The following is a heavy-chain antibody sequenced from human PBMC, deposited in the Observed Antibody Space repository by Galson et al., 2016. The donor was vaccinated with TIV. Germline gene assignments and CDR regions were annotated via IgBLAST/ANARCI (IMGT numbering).Heavy chain of an antibody. J-gene: IGHJ4*02. CDR2: ISYDGRDT. Sequence: SLRLSCAASRFTFSSYGMHWVRQAPGKGLEWVALISYDGRDTNYADSVKGRFTISRDNSKNTLYLQMSSLRREDTALYYCAKDFYSTSSGLSWGQGILVTVSS. V-gene: IGHV3-30*18. CDR3: AKDFYSTSSGLS. CDR1: RFTFSSYG. D-gene: IGHD6-6*01.